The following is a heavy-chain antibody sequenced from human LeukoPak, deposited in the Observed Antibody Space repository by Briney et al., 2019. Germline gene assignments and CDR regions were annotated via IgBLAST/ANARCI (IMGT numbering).Heavy chain of an antibody. J-gene: IGHJ4*02. CDR1: GSTSSAIH. V-gene: IGHV3-48*02. CDR3: ARVWQDYSGVDY. Sequence: GGSLRPSCEPSGSTSSAIHKNWARQPPGRGREWISYISTTGTTIHYADSVKGRFAISRDNAKSSLYLQMNSLRDEDTAVYYCARVWQDYSGVDYWGQGTLVTVSS. D-gene: IGHD2-21*01. CDR2: ISTTGTTI.